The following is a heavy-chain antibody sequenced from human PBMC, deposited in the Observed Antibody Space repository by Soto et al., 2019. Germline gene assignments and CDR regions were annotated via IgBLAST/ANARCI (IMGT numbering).Heavy chain of an antibody. D-gene: IGHD3-3*01. J-gene: IGHJ6*02. CDR3: ARRDGNYDFWSGYYPDYYYGMDV. V-gene: IGHV1-69*01. CDR2: IIPIFGTA. CDR1: GGTFSSYA. Sequence: QVQLVQSGAEVKKPGSSVKVSCKASGGTFSSYAISWVRQAPGQGLEWMGGIIPIFGTANYAQKFQGRVTITADESTSTANMELSSLRSEDTAVYYCARRDGNYDFWSGYYPDYYYGMDVWGQGTTVTVSS.